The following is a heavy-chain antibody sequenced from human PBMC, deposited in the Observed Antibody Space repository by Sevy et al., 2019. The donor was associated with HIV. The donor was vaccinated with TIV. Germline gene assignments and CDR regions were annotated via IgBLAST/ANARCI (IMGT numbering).Heavy chain of an antibody. J-gene: IGHJ6*02. CDR2: ISSSSSTI. Sequence: GGSLRLSCAASGLTFSSYSMNWVRQAPGKGLEWVSYISSSSSTIYYADSVKGRFTISRDNAKNSLYLQMNSLRDEDTAVYYCARDRDYDSSGDYYGMDVWGQGTTVTVSS. CDR3: ARDRDYDSSGDYYGMDV. V-gene: IGHV3-48*02. D-gene: IGHD3-22*01. CDR1: GLTFSSYS.